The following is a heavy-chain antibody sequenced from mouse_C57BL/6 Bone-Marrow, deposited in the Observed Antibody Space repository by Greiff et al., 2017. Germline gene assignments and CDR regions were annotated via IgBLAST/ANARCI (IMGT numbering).Heavy chain of an antibody. Sequence: QVQLQQPGAELVRPGSSVKLSCKASGYTFTSYWMDWVKQRPGQGLEWIGNIYPSDSETHYNQKFKDKAPLTVDKSSSTAYMQLSSLPSEDSAVYYCARLGVLATDYAMDYWGQGTSVTVSS. CDR2: IYPSDSET. V-gene: IGHV1-61*01. J-gene: IGHJ4*01. D-gene: IGHD1-1*01. CDR1: GYTFTSYW. CDR3: ARLGVLATDYAMDY.